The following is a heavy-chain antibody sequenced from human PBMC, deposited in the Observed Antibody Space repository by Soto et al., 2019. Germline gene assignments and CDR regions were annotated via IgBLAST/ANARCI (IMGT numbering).Heavy chain of an antibody. J-gene: IGHJ3*02. CDR2: MYYSGSS. V-gene: IGHV4-59*08. Sequence: PSETLSLTCTVSGGSIISYSWNWIRQPPGKGLEWIGYMYYSGSSNYDPSLKSRVTISVDTSKNQISLRLRSVTAADTAVYYCGCLRSRGIFEIWGKGTVVPVS. CDR3: GCLRSRGIFEI. CDR1: GGSIISYS. D-gene: IGHD2-8*01.